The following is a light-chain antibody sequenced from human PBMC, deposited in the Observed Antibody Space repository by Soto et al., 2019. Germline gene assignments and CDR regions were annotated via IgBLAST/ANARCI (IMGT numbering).Light chain of an antibody. Sequence: EIGMTQSPATLSVNQGERATLSCRASQSVSSNLAWYQQKPGQAPRLLIYGASTRATGIPARFSGSGSGTEFTLTISSLQSEDFAVYYCQQYNNWPRTFAQGTKVDVK. CDR1: QSVSSN. CDR2: GAS. J-gene: IGKJ1*01. V-gene: IGKV3-15*01. CDR3: QQYNNWPRT.